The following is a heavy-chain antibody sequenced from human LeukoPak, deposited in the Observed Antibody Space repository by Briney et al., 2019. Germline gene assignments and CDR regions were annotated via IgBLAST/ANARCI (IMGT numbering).Heavy chain of an antibody. V-gene: IGHV5-51*01. Sequence: GESLKISCKGSGYSIDNYWIGWVRQMPGKGLEWMGIIYPADSDIRYSPSFQGQVTISADKSISTAYLQWSSLKASDTAMYYCARQEYCSGGSCYTWFDPWGQGTLVIVSS. J-gene: IGHJ5*02. CDR3: ARQEYCSGGSCYTWFDP. CDR2: IYPADSDI. CDR1: GYSIDNYW. D-gene: IGHD2-15*01.